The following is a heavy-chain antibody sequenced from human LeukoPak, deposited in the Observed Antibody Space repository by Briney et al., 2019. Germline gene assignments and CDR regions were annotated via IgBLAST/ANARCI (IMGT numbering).Heavy chain of an antibody. CDR2: IKSKTDGGTT. V-gene: IGHV3-15*01. J-gene: IGHJ6*03. Sequence: GGSLRLSCAASGFTFSNAWMSWVRQAPGKGLEWVGRIKSKTDGGTTDYAAPVKGRFTISRDDSKNTLYLQMNSLKTEDTAVYYCTTEGDYVSSGYYWDYYYYYMDVWGKGTTVTVSS. CDR1: GFTFSNAW. D-gene: IGHD3-22*01. CDR3: TTEGDYVSSGYYWDYYYYYMDV.